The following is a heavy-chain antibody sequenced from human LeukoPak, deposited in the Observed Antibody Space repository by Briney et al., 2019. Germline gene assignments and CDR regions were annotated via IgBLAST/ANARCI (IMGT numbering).Heavy chain of an antibody. CDR2: IYTSGST. CDR3: ARQLADYDILTGYGLGGMDV. D-gene: IGHD3-9*01. J-gene: IGHJ6*02. V-gene: IGHV4-4*07. CDR1: GGSISSYY. Sequence: SETLSLTCTVSGGSISSYYWSWIRQPTGKGLEWIGRIYTSGSTNYNPSLKSRVTMSVDTSKNQFSLKLSSVTAADTAVYYCARQLADYDILTGYGLGGMDVWGQGTTVTVSS.